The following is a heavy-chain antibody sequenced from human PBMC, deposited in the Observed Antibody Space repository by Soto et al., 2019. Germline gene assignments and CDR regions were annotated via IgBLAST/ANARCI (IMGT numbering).Heavy chain of an antibody. V-gene: IGHV2-5*01. Sequence: QITLKESGPTLVKPTQTLTLTCTFSGFSLSTSGVGVGWIRQPPGKALEWLALIYWNDDKRYSPSLKSRLTITKDTSKNQVVLTMTKMDPVDTATYYCAHRLTYYYDSSGYYPDWFDPWGQGTLVTVSS. CDR3: AHRLTYYYDSSGYYPDWFDP. CDR2: IYWNDDK. J-gene: IGHJ5*02. D-gene: IGHD3-22*01. CDR1: GFSLSTSGVG.